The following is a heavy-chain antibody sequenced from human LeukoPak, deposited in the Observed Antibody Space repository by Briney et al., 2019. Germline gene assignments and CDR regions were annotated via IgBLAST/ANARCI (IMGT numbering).Heavy chain of an antibody. CDR1: GFTVSSNY. CDR2: IYSGGST. Sequence: QPGGSLRLSCAASGFTVSSNYMSWVRQAPGKGLEWVSVIYSGGSTYYADSVKGRFTISRDNSKNTLYLQMNSLRAEDTALYYCAKGTYYHTSGTSSTETFGENWGQGTLVTVSS. J-gene: IGHJ4*02. CDR3: AKGTYYHTSGTSSTETFGEN. V-gene: IGHV3-53*01. D-gene: IGHD3-10*01.